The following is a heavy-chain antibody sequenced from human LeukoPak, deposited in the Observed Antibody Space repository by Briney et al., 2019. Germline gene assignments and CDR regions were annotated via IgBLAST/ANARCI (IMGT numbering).Heavy chain of an antibody. D-gene: IGHD2-21*02. CDR3: ARAVVVVTAIFDY. Sequence: GGSLRLSCAAPGFTFSSYGMHWVRQAPGKGLEWVAFIRYDGSNKYYADSVKGRFTISRDNSKNTLYLQMNSLRAEDTAVYYCARAVVVVTAIFDYWGQGTLVAVSS. V-gene: IGHV3-30*02. CDR2: IRYDGSNK. CDR1: GFTFSSYG. J-gene: IGHJ4*02.